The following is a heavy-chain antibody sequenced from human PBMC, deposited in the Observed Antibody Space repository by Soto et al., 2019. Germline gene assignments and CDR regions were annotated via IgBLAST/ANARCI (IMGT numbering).Heavy chain of an antibody. D-gene: IGHD6-13*01. Sequence: SETLSLTCTVSGGSISSSSYYWGWIRQPPGKGLEWIGSIYYSGSTYYNPSLKSRVTISVDTSKNQFSLKLSSVTAADTAVYYCARSLCRYSSTPTRACLLDYWGQGTLVTVSS. CDR1: GGSISSSSYY. CDR3: ARSLCRYSSTPTRACLLDY. J-gene: IGHJ4*02. CDR2: IYYSGST. V-gene: IGHV4-39*01.